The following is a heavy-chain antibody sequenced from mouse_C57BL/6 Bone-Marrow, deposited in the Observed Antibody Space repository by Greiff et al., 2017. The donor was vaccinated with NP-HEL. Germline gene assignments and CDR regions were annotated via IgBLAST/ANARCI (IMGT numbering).Heavy chain of an antibody. V-gene: IGHV1-59*01. J-gene: IGHJ4*01. Sequence: QVPLPPPWSYLFLPFPSFPFSFPSSFSPFTLSCLPFFPPIPFPGLEWIGVIDPSDSYTNYNQKFKGKATLTVDTSSSTAYMQLSSLTSEDSAVYYCASPDDGGNYAMDYWGQGTSVTVSS. CDR1: FSPFTLSC. D-gene: IGHD2-12*01. CDR2: IDPSDSYT. CDR3: ASPDDGGNYAMDY.